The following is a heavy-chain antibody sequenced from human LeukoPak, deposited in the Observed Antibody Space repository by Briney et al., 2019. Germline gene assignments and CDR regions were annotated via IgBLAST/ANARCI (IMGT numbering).Heavy chain of an antibody. CDR1: GFTFSSYA. D-gene: IGHD3-10*01. Sequence: GGSLRLSCAASGFTFSSYAMHWVRQAPGKGLVWVSRINSDGSSTSYADSVKGRFTISRDNAKNSLYLQMNSLRAEDTAVYYCASLAVGWFGTDYWGQGTLVTVSS. CDR2: INSDGSST. J-gene: IGHJ4*02. CDR3: ASLAVGWFGTDY. V-gene: IGHV3-74*01.